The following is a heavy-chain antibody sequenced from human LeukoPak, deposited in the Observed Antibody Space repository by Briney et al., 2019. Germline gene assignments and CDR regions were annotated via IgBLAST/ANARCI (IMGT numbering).Heavy chain of an antibody. D-gene: IGHD6-19*01. J-gene: IGHJ4*02. Sequence: PSETLSLTCTVSGGSISSSSYYWGWIRQPPGKGLEWIGSIYYSGSTYHNPSLKSRVTISVDTSKNRFSLKLSSVTAADTAVYYCARDSRVAGSFDYWGQGTLVTVSS. CDR2: IYYSGST. V-gene: IGHV4-39*07. CDR1: GGSISSSSYY. CDR3: ARDSRVAGSFDY.